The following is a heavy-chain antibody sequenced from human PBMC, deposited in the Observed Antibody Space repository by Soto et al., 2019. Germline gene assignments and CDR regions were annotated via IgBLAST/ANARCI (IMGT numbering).Heavy chain of an antibody. CDR2: INAGNGNT. CDR3: ARDRRITMVRGVIGGDYYYYGMDV. J-gene: IGHJ6*02. Sequence: ASVKVSCKASGYTFTSYAMHWVRQAPGQRLEWMGWINAGNGNTKYSQKFQGRVTITRDTSASTAYMELSSLRSEDTAVYYCARDRRITMVRGVIGGDYYYYGMDVWGQGTTVTGSS. V-gene: IGHV1-3*01. CDR1: GYTFTSYA. D-gene: IGHD3-10*01.